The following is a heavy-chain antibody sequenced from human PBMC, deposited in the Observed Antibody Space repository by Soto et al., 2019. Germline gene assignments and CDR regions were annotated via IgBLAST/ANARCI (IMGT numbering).Heavy chain of an antibody. CDR1: GFTFSSYA. Sequence: PGGSLRLSCAASGFTFSSYAMSWVRQAPGKGLEWVSAISGSGGSTYYADSVKGRFTISRDNSKNTLYLQMNSLGAEDTAVYYCAKGRGSYSYYYGMDVWGQGTTVTVSS. D-gene: IGHD1-26*01. V-gene: IGHV3-23*01. J-gene: IGHJ6*02. CDR2: ISGSGGST. CDR3: AKGRGSYSYYYGMDV.